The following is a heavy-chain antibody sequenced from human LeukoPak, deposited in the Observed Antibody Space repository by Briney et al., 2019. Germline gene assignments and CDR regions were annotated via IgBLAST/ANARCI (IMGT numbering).Heavy chain of an antibody. J-gene: IGHJ5*02. Sequence: SETLSLTCTVSGGSISSSSYYWSWIRQPPGKGLEWIGYIYYSGSTNYNPSLKSRVTISVDTSKKQFSLKLRSVTAADTAVYYCARDKGDYGDYYWFDPWGQGTLVTVSS. CDR1: GGSISSSSYY. CDR3: ARDKGDYGDYYWFDP. D-gene: IGHD4-17*01. V-gene: IGHV4-61*01. CDR2: IYYSGST.